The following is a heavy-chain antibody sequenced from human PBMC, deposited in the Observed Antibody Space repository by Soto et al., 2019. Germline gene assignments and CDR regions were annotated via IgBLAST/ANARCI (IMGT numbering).Heavy chain of an antibody. CDR3: ARIPVDTSMIYWLDP. Sequence: SETLSLTCTVSGGSVSSGDYHWSWIRQPPGKGLEWIGYIYYSGNTNYNPSLKSRVIISVDTSKNLFSLKLTSVTAADTAVYYCARIPVDTSMIYWLDPWGQGTLVTVSS. D-gene: IGHD5-18*01. V-gene: IGHV4-61*08. CDR1: GGSVSSGDYH. J-gene: IGHJ5*02. CDR2: IYYSGNT.